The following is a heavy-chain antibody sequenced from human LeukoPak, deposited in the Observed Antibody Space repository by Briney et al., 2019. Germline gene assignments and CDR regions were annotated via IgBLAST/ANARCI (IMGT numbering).Heavy chain of an antibody. CDR2: IYYSGST. Sequence: SETLSLTCTVSGGSISSSSYYWGWIRQPPGKGLEWIGSIYYSGSTYYNPSLKSRVTISVDTSKNQFSLKLSSVTAADTAVYYCARDNAPVAVAGGAGQPNDYWGQGTLVTVSS. D-gene: IGHD6-19*01. CDR3: ARDNAPVAVAGGAGQPNDY. V-gene: IGHV4-39*07. J-gene: IGHJ4*02. CDR1: GGSISSSSYY.